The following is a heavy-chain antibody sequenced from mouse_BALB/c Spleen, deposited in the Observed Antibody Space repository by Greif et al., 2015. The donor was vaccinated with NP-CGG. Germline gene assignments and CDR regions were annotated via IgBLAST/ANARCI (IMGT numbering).Heavy chain of an antibody. V-gene: IGHV5-17*02. Sequence: DVMLVESGGGLVQPGGSRKLSCAASGFTFSSFGMHWVRQAPEKGLEWVAYISSGSSTIYYADTVKGRFTISRDNPKNTLFLQMTSLRSEDTAMYYCARLFDYWGQGTTLTVS. CDR2: ISSGSSTI. J-gene: IGHJ2*01. CDR3: ARLFDY. CDR1: GFTFSSFG.